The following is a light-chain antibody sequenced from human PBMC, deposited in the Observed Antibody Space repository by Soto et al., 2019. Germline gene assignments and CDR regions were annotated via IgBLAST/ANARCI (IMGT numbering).Light chain of an antibody. J-gene: IGLJ1*01. CDR3: FSFTTTSTHV. Sequence: QSALTQPASLSGSPVRSITTPAMGTSSDLVAYDFFPWFQHTPGKAPKLMIPEVNNRPSGVSNRFSGSKSGNTAYLTISGRQVEDEAEYFCFSFTTTSTHVFGTGTKLTVL. CDR1: SSDLVAYDF. CDR2: EVN. V-gene: IGLV2-14*01.